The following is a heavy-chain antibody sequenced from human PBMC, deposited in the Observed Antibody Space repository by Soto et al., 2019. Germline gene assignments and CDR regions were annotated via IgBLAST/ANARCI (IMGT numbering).Heavy chain of an antibody. Sequence: QVQLQQWGAGLLKPSETLSLTCAVYGGSFSGYYWSWIRQPPGKGLEWIGEINHSGSTNYNPSLKSRVTISVDTSKNQFSLKLSSVTAADTAVYYCARGVVGATPDYWGQGTLVTVSS. V-gene: IGHV4-34*01. CDR3: ARGVVGATPDY. J-gene: IGHJ4*02. D-gene: IGHD1-26*01. CDR2: INHSGST. CDR1: GGSFSGYY.